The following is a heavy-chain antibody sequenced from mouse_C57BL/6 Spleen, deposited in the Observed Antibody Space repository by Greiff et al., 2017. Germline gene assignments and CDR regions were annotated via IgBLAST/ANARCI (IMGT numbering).Heavy chain of an antibody. CDR2: IRSKSNNYAT. D-gene: IGHD2-4*01. CDR1: GFSFNTYA. J-gene: IGHJ4*01. V-gene: IGHV10-1*01. Sequence: EVNLVESGGGLVQPKGSLKLSCAASGFSFNTYAMNWVRQAPGKGLEWVARIRSKSNNYATYYADSVKDRFTISRDDSESMLYLQMNNLKTEDTAMYYCVRQNDWVYAMDYWGQGTSVTVSS. CDR3: VRQNDWVYAMDY.